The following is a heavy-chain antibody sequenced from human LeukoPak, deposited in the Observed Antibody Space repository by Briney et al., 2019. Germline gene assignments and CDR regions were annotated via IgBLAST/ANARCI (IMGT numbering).Heavy chain of an antibody. CDR2: ITSSSNSI. CDR3: ARPNPRGDGDSHALDI. V-gene: IGHV3-21*01. Sequence: GGSLRLSCEGSGFTFSNYWMTWVSQAPQKGLEWGSSITSSSNSIYYADSVKGRFPISRDNAKNSLYLQMNSLRAEDTAVYYCARPNPRGDGDSHALDIWGQGTMATVSS. J-gene: IGHJ3*02. CDR1: GFTFSNYW. D-gene: IGHD5-24*01.